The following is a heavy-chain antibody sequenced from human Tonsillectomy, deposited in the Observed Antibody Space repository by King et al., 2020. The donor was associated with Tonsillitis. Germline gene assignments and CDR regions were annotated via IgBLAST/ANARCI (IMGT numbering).Heavy chain of an antibody. D-gene: IGHD3-22*01. CDR1: GGSISSSSYY. J-gene: IGHJ3*02. CDR2: IYYSGST. V-gene: IGHV4-39*01. Sequence: LQLQESGPGLVKPSETLSLTCTVSGGSISSSSYYWGWIRQPPGKGLEWIGSIYYSGSTYYNPSLKSRVTISVDTSKNQFSLKLSSVTAADTAVYYCAVIYYDSNGYNPNDAFDIWGQGTMVTVSS. CDR3: AVIYYDSNGYNPNDAFDI.